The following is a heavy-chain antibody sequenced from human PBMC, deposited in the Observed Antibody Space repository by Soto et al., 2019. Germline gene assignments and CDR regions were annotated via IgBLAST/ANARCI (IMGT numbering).Heavy chain of an antibody. CDR1: GYTFTSYG. CDR3: ARDGHGGYVSDFAY. Sequence: QVQLVQSGAEVKKPGASVKVSCKASGYTFTSYGISWVRQAPGQGLEWMGWISAYNGNTNYAQKLQGRVTMTTDTSPSTAYMYVRSLRSHDTSVYYCARDGHGGYVSDFAYWGQGTLVTVSS. D-gene: IGHD5-12*01. V-gene: IGHV1-18*01. CDR2: ISAYNGNT. J-gene: IGHJ4*02.